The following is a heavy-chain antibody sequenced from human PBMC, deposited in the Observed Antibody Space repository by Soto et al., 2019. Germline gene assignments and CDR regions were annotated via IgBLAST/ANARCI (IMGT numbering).Heavy chain of an antibody. D-gene: IGHD3-10*01. CDR1: GYTFTNYG. Sequence: QVLLVQSGAEVKKPGASVKVSCKASGYTFTNYGISWVRQVPGQGLEWMGWISANNGNTHYAQNRQGRVTMTTDTSTSTAYMELRSLRSDDTAVYYCARDGARVTPYYYSYYGMDVWGQGTTVTVSS. CDR3: ARDGARVTPYYYSYYGMDV. J-gene: IGHJ6*02. V-gene: IGHV1-18*01. CDR2: ISANNGNT.